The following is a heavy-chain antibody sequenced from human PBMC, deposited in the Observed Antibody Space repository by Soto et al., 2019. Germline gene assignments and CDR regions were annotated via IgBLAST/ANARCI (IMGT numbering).Heavy chain of an antibody. CDR1: GGTFSSYA. V-gene: IGHV1-69*01. J-gene: IGHJ6*02. Sequence: QVQPVQSGAEVKKPGSSVKVSCKASGGTFSSYAISWVRQAPGQGLEWMGGIIPIFGTANYAQKFQGRVTITADESTSTAYMELSSLRSEDTAVYYCAGDLSSSWQNYYYSGMDVWGQGTTVTVSS. CDR3: AGDLSSSWQNYYYSGMDV. D-gene: IGHD6-13*01. CDR2: IIPIFGTA.